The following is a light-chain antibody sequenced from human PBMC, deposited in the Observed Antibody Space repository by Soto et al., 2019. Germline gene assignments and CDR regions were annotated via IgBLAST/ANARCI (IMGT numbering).Light chain of an antibody. CDR1: QSLLYSSTNKNY. Sequence: DIVMTQSPDFLGVSLGERVTINCKSSQSLLYSSTNKNYLVWYQQKPGQPPKVLIHWATTRESGVPDRFSGSGSGTDFTLTISSLHPEDVALYYCQQYYSTPPTFGQGTRLEIK. V-gene: IGKV4-1*01. CDR2: WAT. J-gene: IGKJ5*01. CDR3: QQYYSTPPT.